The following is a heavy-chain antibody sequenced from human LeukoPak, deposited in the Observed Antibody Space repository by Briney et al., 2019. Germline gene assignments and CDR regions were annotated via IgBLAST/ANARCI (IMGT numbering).Heavy chain of an antibody. V-gene: IGHV1-2*02. CDR2: INPNSGGT. Sequence: ASVKVSCKTSGYSFTDYYMHWVRQAPGQGLEWMGWINPNSGGTSSAQKSQGRVTMTRDTSITTVYMEVSWLTSDDTAIYYCARADRLHGGPYLIGPWGQGTLVTVSS. CDR1: GYSFTDYY. CDR3: ARADRLHGGPYLIGP. J-gene: IGHJ5*02. D-gene: IGHD2-21*01.